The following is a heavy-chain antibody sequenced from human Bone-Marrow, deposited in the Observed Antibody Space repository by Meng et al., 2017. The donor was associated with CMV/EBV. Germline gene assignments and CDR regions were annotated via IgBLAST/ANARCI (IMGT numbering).Heavy chain of an antibody. CDR1: RFRFDDYG. V-gene: IGHV3-13*01. D-gene: IGHD3-3*01. CDR3: ARVAIRSGFGMDV. J-gene: IGHJ6*02. CDR2: ISAAGDT. Sequence: GESLKISCAASRFRFDDYGMHWVRQAPGKGLEWVSAISAAGDTYYPGSVKGRFTISRDNAANSFSLQMNSLRAGDTAVYYCARVAIRSGFGMDVWGQGTTVTVSS.